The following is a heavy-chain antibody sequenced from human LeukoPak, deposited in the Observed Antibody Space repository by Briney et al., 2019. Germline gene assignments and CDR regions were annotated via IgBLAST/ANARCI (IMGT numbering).Heavy chain of an antibody. Sequence: GGSLRLSCAASGFTFSSYAMSWVRQAPGKGLEWVSAISGSGGSTYYADSVKGRFTISRDNSKNTLYLQMNSLRAEDTAVYYCAKYDSSGYYPGDAFDIWGQGTMVTVSS. J-gene: IGHJ3*02. CDR1: GFTFSSYA. V-gene: IGHV3-23*01. D-gene: IGHD3-22*01. CDR3: AKYDSSGYYPGDAFDI. CDR2: ISGSGGST.